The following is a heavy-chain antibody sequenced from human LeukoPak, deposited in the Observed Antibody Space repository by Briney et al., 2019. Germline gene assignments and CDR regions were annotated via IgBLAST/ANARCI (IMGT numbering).Heavy chain of an antibody. CDR2: IYTSGST. CDR1: GGSISSYY. CDR3: ARESCSGGSCYSDPFDI. J-gene: IGHJ3*02. V-gene: IGHV4-4*07. Sequence: PSETLSLTCTVSGGSISSYYWSWIRQPAGKGLEWIGRIYTSGSTNYNPSLKSRVTMSVDTSKNQFSLKLSSVTAADTAVYYCARESCSGGSCYSDPFDIWGQGTMVTVSS. D-gene: IGHD2-15*01.